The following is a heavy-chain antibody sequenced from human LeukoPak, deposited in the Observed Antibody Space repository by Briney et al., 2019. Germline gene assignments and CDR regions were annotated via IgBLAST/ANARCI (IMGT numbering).Heavy chain of an antibody. J-gene: IGHJ5*02. CDR1: GDSVSSNSAA. D-gene: IGHD6-13*01. CDR3: AREPIAAAGPPHSCNWFDP. CDR2: TYYRSKWYN. V-gene: IGHV6-1*01. Sequence: SQTLSLTCAISGDSVSSNSAAWNWIRQSPSRGLEWLGRTYYRSKWYNDYAVSVKSRITINPDTSKNQFSLQLNSVTPEDTAVYYCAREPIAAAGPPHSCNWFDPWGQGTLVTVSS.